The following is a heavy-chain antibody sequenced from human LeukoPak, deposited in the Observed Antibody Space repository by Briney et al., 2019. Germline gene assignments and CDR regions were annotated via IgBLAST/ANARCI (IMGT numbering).Heavy chain of an antibody. CDR2: IYYSGST. Sequence: SQTLSLTCTVSGGSISSGGYYWSWIRQHPGKGLEWIGYIYYSGSTYYNPSLKSRVTISVDMSKNQFSLKLSSVTAADTAVYYCARGMIADYFDYWGQGTLVTVSS. CDR3: ARGMIADYFDY. CDR1: GGSISSGGYY. D-gene: IGHD3-22*01. V-gene: IGHV4-31*03. J-gene: IGHJ4*02.